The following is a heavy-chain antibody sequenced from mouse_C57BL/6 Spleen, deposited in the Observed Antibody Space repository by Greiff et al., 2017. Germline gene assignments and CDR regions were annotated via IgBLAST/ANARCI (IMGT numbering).Heavy chain of an antibody. V-gene: IGHV1-80*01. CDR3: TRSINTSVVGDY. D-gene: IGHD1-1*01. J-gene: IGHJ2*01. CDR2: IYPGDGDT. Sequence: VQLVESGAELVKPGASVKMSCKASGYAFSSYWMHWVKQRPGTGLEWIGQIYPGDGDTNYNGKFKGKATLTADKSSSTAYMQLSSLTSEDSAVYCWTRSINTSVVGDYWGQGTTLTVSS. CDR1: GYAFSSYW.